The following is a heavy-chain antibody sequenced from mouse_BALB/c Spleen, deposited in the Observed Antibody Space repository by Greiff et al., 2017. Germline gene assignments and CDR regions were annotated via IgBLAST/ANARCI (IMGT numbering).Heavy chain of an antibody. Sequence: VQLQQSGAELVRPGTSVKISCKASGYTFTNYWLGWVKQMPGHGLEWIGDIYPGGGYTNYNEKFKGKATLTADTSSSTAYMQLSSLTSEDSAVYYCTRSRRGDAMDYWGQGTSVTVSS. V-gene: IGHV1-63*02. CDR2: IYPGGGYT. CDR3: TRSRRGDAMDY. J-gene: IGHJ4*01. CDR1: GYTFTNYW.